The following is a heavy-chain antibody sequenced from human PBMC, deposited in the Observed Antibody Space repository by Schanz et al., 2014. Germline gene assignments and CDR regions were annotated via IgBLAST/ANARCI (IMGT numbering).Heavy chain of an antibody. CDR1: GFTLSSYG. CDR3: ARGVRIDY. CDR2: IWFDGTNK. J-gene: IGHJ4*02. D-gene: IGHD3-3*01. V-gene: IGHV3-33*01. Sequence: QVQLAESGGGVVQPGRSLRLSCSASGFTLSSYGMHWVRQAPGKGLEWLAVIWFDGTNKYNADSVKGRFTISRDTSKNTRYLLLNSLRAEDTAVYYCARGVRIDYWGQGTLVTVAS.